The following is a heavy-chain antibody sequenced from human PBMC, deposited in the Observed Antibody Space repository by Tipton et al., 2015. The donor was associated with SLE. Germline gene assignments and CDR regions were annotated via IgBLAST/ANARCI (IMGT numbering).Heavy chain of an antibody. CDR2: INHSGST. V-gene: IGHV4-34*01. Sequence: TLSLTCAVYGGSFSGYYWNWFRQPPGKGLEWIGEINHSGSTDYNPSLKSRVTISVDTSKTQCSLNLISVTAADTAMYYCATRANSWAPFDYWGQGTLVTVSS. J-gene: IGHJ4*02. CDR1: GGSFSGYY. CDR3: ATRANSWAPFDY. D-gene: IGHD6-13*01.